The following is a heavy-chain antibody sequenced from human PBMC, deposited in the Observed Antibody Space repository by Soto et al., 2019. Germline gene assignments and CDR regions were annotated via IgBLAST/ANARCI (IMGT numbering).Heavy chain of an antibody. D-gene: IGHD3-10*01. CDR1: GFTFSSYA. Sequence: QPGGSLRLSCAASGFTFSSYAMHWVRQAPGKGLEWVAVISSDGSDKYYADSVKGRFAISRDNSKNTLYVQLNRMRAEDTALYYCARDRQYGAGFIDVWGQGTTVTVSS. J-gene: IGHJ6*02. CDR2: ISSDGSDK. CDR3: ARDRQYGAGFIDV. V-gene: IGHV3-30*09.